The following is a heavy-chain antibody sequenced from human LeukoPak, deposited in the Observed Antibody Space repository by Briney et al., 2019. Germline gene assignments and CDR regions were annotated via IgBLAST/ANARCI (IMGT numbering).Heavy chain of an antibody. CDR2: INPSGGTT. D-gene: IGHD4/OR15-4a*01. Sequence: ASVKVSCKASGYTFTNYYMHWVRQAPGQGLEWMGIINPSGGTTSYAQKFQGRVTMTRDTSTSTVYMEPSSLRSEDTAVYYCARDRASMVAFVFDYWGQGALVTVSS. CDR1: GYTFTNYY. J-gene: IGHJ4*02. CDR3: ARDRASMVAFVFDY. V-gene: IGHV1-46*01.